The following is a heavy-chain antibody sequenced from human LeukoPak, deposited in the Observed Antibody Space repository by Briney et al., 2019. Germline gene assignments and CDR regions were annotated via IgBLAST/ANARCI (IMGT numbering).Heavy chain of an antibody. CDR2: IWFDGTNK. CDR3: AREFYDSSGYNYLDS. Sequence: GGSLRLSCAASGFSFSRHGMYWVRQAPGKGLEWVAVIWFDGTNKYYADSVKGRFTVSRDKFKNTLNLQMNSLRAEDTAVYYCAREFYDSSGYNYLDSWGQGTLVTVSS. D-gene: IGHD3-22*01. J-gene: IGHJ4*02. V-gene: IGHV3-33*07. CDR1: GFSFSRHG.